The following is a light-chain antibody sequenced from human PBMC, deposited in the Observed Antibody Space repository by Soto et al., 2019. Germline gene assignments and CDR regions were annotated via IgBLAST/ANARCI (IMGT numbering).Light chain of an antibody. J-gene: IGLJ3*02. Sequence: QSALTQPASVSGSPGQSITISCTGTSSDVGSYNLVSWYQQHPGKAPKLMIYEGSKRPSGVSNRLSGSKSGNTASLTISGHQAEDEADYYCCSYAGSSTLVFGGGTKVTVL. V-gene: IGLV2-23*01. CDR3: CSYAGSSTLV. CDR2: EGS. CDR1: SSDVGSYNL.